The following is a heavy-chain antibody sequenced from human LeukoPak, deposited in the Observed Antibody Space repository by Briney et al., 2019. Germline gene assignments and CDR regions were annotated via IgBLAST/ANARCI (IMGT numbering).Heavy chain of an antibody. CDR3: AKDGRDGYTGLRGGFDY. CDR1: GFIFSHYW. CDR2: IKQDGSEK. V-gene: IGHV3-7*01. J-gene: IGHJ4*02. Sequence: GGSLGLSCATSGFIFSHYWMIWVRQAPGKGLEWVANIKQDGSEKYYVDSVKGRFTISRDNSKNTLYLQMNSLRAEDTAVYYCAKDGRDGYTGLRGGFDYWGQGTLVTVSS. D-gene: IGHD5-24*01.